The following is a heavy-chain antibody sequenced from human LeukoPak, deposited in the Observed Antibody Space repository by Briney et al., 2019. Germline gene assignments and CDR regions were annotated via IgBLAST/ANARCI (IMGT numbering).Heavy chain of an antibody. CDR3: TWRGASFDY. J-gene: IGHJ4*02. Sequence: PGGSLRLSCAGSGFTFSDAWVTWVRQAPGKGLEWIGRILSKTSGEATEYAAPAKARFTISRDDSKNMVYLQMNSLKTEDTAVYYCTWRGASFDYWGRGTLVTVSS. D-gene: IGHD3-10*01. CDR1: GFTFSDAW. V-gene: IGHV3-15*01. CDR2: ILSKTSGEAT.